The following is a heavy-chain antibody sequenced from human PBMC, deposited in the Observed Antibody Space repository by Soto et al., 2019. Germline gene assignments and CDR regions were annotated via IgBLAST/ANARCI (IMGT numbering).Heavy chain of an antibody. Sequence: EVQLEESGGALVQPGRSLRLSCAASGFTFDDYAMHWVRQVLGKGLEWVSSISWNSGNIGYADSVKSRFTTSRDNAKNALYLQMNSLRPEDTALYYCVRSKGGYSYGNPFDYWGQGTLVTVSS. CDR2: ISWNSGNI. CDR1: GFTFDDYA. D-gene: IGHD5-18*01. CDR3: VRSKGGYSYGNPFDY. V-gene: IGHV3-9*01. J-gene: IGHJ4*02.